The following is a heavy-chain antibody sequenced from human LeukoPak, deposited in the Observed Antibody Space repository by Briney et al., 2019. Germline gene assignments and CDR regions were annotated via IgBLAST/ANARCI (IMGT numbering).Heavy chain of an antibody. J-gene: IGHJ5*02. CDR1: GGSFSGYY. V-gene: IGHV4-34*01. Sequence: SETLSHTCAVYGGSFSGYYWSWIRQPPGKGLEWIGEINHSGTTNYSPSLKSRGTISVDTSKNQFSLKLSSVTAADTAVHYCARTSIYYDSSGYRSWGQGTLVTVSS. CDR3: ARTSIYYDSSGYRS. D-gene: IGHD3-22*01. CDR2: INHSGTT.